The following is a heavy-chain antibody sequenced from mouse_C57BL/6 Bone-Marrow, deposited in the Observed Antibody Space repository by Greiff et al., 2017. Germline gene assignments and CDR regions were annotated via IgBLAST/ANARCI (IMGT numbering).Heavy chain of an antibody. Sequence: VQLKESGAELVRPGASVKLSCTASGFNIKDDYMHWVKQRPEQGLEWIGWIDPENGDTEYASKFQGKATITADTSSKTAYLQLSSLTSEDTAVYYCTTKGYDGGWYFDVWGTGTTVTVSS. J-gene: IGHJ1*03. D-gene: IGHD2-2*01. CDR3: TTKGYDGGWYFDV. CDR1: GFNIKDDY. V-gene: IGHV14-4*01. CDR2: IDPENGDT.